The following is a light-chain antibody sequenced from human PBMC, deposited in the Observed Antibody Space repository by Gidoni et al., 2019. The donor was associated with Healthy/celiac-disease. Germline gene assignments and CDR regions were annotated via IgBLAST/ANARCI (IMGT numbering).Light chain of an antibody. J-gene: IGLJ2*01. CDR1: KLGDKS. Sequence: SYALTQPPSVSVSPGPTASITCSGDKLGDKSACWYQQKPGQYPVLVIYQDSKRPSGIPERFSGSNAGNTATLTISGTQAMDEADYYCQAWDSSTVVFGGGTKLTVL. CDR3: QAWDSSTVV. V-gene: IGLV3-1*01. CDR2: QDS.